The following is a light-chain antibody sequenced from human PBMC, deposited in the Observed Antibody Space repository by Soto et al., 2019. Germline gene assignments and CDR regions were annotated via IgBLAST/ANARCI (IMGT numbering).Light chain of an antibody. V-gene: IGLV7-46*01. J-gene: IGLJ3*02. CDR1: TGDVTSAHY. Sequence: QAVVTQEPSLTVSPGGTVTLTCGSSTGDVTSAHYPSWTQQRPGHAPKTLIYDASNKHSWTPARFSGSLLGGKAALTLSGAQPEDEADYYCFLSYSGTNWVFGGGTKLTVL. CDR3: FLSYSGTNWV. CDR2: DAS.